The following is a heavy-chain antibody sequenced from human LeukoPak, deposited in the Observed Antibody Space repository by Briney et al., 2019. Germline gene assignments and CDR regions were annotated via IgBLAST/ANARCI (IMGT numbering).Heavy chain of an antibody. D-gene: IGHD6-25*01. CDR3: ARASKGIAAFGGWFDP. J-gene: IGHJ5*02. CDR2: IYYSGST. Sequence: SETLSLTCTFSGGSISSGGYYWSWIRQHPGKGLEWIGYIYYSGSTYYNPSLKSRVTISVDTSKNQFSLKLSSVTAADTAVYYCARASKGIAAFGGWFDPWGQGTLVTVSS. CDR1: GGSISSGGYY. V-gene: IGHV4-31*03.